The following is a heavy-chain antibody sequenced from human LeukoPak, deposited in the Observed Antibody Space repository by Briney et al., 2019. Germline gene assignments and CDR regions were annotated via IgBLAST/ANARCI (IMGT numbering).Heavy chain of an antibody. Sequence: GASVKVSCKASGYTFTSYDINWVRQATGQGLEWMGWMNPNSGNTGYAQKFQGRVTMTRNTSISTAYMELSSLRSEDTAVYYCARRRYYDFWSGYSPDAFDIWGQGTMVTVSS. CDR2: MNPNSGNT. V-gene: IGHV1-8*01. D-gene: IGHD3-3*01. J-gene: IGHJ3*02. CDR3: ARRRYYDFWSGYSPDAFDI. CDR1: GYTFTSYD.